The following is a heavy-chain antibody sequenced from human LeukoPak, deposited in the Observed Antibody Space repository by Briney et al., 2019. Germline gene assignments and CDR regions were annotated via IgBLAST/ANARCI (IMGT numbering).Heavy chain of an antibody. V-gene: IGHV3-66*01. D-gene: IGHD3-22*01. CDR1: GFTFSSYW. CDR3: AYYDSSGYSRGAFDI. CDR2: IYSGGST. J-gene: IGHJ3*02. Sequence: GGSLRLSCAASGFTFSSYWMSWVRQAPGKGLEWVSVIYSGGSTYYADSVKGRFTISRDNSKNTLYLQMNSLRAEDTAVYYCAYYDSSGYSRGAFDIWGQGTMVTVSS.